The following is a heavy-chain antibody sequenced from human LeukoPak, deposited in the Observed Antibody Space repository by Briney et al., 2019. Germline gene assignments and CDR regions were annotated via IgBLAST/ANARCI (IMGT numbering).Heavy chain of an antibody. CDR3: GTNWEFDY. Sequence: GESLKISCKGSGYSFTNYWIGWVRQMPGKGLEWIGIIYPGDSDTRYSPSFQGQVTISADKFISTAYLQWSSLKASDTAMYYCGTNWEFDYWGQGTLVTVSS. CDR2: IYPGDSDT. D-gene: IGHD1-1*01. V-gene: IGHV5-51*01. J-gene: IGHJ4*02. CDR1: GYSFTNYW.